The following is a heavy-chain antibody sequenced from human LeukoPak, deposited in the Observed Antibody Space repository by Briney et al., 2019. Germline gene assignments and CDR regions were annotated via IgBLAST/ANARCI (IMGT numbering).Heavy chain of an antibody. J-gene: IGHJ3*02. CDR1: GYTFTSYY. V-gene: IGHV1-46*01. CDR2: INPSGGST. D-gene: IGHD3-22*01. Sequence: GASVKVSCKASGYTFTSYYMHWVRQAPGQGLEWMGIINPSGGSTSYAQKFRGRVTMTRDTSTSTVYMELSSLRSEDTAVYYCARDALKYYYDSSGYSGRGDDAFDIWGQGTMVTVSS. CDR3: ARDALKYYYDSSGYSGRGDDAFDI.